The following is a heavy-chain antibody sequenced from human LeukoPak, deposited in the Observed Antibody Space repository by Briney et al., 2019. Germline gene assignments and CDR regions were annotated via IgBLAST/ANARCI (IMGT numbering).Heavy chain of an antibody. CDR1: GGSFSGYY. V-gene: IGHV4-34*01. D-gene: IGHD6-19*01. J-gene: IGHJ5*02. CDR2: INHSGST. Sequence: SETLSLTCAVYGGSFSGYYWSWIRQPPGKGLEWIGEINHSGSTNYNPSLKSRVTISVDTSKNQFSLKLSSVTAADTAVYYCARGLSGIRYSSGWNRSGNWFDPWGQGTLVTVSS. CDR3: ARGLSGIRYSSGWNRSGNWFDP.